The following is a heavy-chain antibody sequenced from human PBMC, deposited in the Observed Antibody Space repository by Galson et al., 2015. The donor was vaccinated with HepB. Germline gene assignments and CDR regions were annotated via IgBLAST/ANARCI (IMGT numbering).Heavy chain of an antibody. Sequence: SVKVSCKASGYTFTGYYMHWVRQAPGQGLEWMGWINSKSGGTNYAQKFQGRVTMTRDTSISTAYMELGRLRSDDTAVYYCARDLAMIGSTVYYSYGMDVWGQGTTVTVSS. D-gene: IGHD3-10*01. CDR2: INSKSGGT. CDR3: ARDLAMIGSTVYYSYGMDV. V-gene: IGHV1-2*02. J-gene: IGHJ6*02. CDR1: GYTFTGYY.